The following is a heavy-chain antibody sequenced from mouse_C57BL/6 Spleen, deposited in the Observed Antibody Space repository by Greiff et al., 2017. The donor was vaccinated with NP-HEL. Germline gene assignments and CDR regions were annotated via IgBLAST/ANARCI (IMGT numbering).Heavy chain of an antibody. CDR2: INYDGSST. CDR3: ARGGYGSRAMDY. Sequence: EVKVVESEGGLVQPGSSMKLSCTASGFTFSDYYMAWVRQVPEKGLEWVANINYDGSSTYYLDSLKSRFIISRDNAKNILYLQMSSLKSEDTATYYCARGGYGSRAMDYWGQGTSVTVSS. CDR1: GFTFSDYY. J-gene: IGHJ4*01. V-gene: IGHV5-16*01. D-gene: IGHD1-1*01.